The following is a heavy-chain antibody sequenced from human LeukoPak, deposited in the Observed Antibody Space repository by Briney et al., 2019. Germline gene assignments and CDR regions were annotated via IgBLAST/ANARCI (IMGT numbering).Heavy chain of an antibody. V-gene: IGHV3-33*01. J-gene: IGHJ4*02. CDR1: GFTFRSYG. D-gene: IGHD3-10*01. CDR3: ARDRGGLDY. Sequence: GGSPRLSCAASGFTFRSYGMHWVRQAPGKGLEWVAVIWYDGSNKYYADSVKGRFTISRDNSKNTLYLQMNSLRAEDTAVYYCARDRGGLDYWGQGTLVTVSS. CDR2: IWYDGSNK.